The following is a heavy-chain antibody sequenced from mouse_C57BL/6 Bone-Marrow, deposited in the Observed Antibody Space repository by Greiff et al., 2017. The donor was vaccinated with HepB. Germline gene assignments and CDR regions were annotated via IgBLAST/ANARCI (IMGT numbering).Heavy chain of an antibody. Sequence: EVQVVESGGDLVKPGGSLKLSCAASGFTFSSYGMSWVRQTPDKRLEWVATISSGGSYTYYPDSVKGRFTISRDNAKNTLYLQMSSLKSEDTAMYYCARGWPQGYFDVWGTGTTVTVSS. V-gene: IGHV5-6*01. CDR1: GFTFSSYG. D-gene: IGHD6-1*01. J-gene: IGHJ1*03. CDR2: ISSGGSYT. CDR3: ARGWPQGYFDV.